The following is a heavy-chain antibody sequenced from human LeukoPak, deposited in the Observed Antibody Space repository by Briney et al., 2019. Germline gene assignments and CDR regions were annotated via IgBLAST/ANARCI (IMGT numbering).Heavy chain of an antibody. Sequence: GGSLRLSCAASAFILSDYTMNWVRQTPGKGLEWVSSISSASSYIYYADSVKGRFTISRDNAKNSLYLQMNSLRAEDSAVYYCARSGYYDILTGYPFDYWGQGTLVTVSS. CDR2: ISSASSYI. CDR3: ARSGYYDILTGYPFDY. CDR1: AFILSDYT. D-gene: IGHD3-9*01. V-gene: IGHV3-21*06. J-gene: IGHJ4*02.